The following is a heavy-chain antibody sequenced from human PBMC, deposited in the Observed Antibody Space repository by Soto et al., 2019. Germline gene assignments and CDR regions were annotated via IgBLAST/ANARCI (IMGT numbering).Heavy chain of an antibody. D-gene: IGHD2-15*01. J-gene: IGHJ6*02. Sequence: GGSLRLSCAASGFTFSSYSMNWVRQAPGKGLEWVSYISSSSSTIYYADSVKGRFTISRDNAKNSLYLQMNSLRDEDTAVYYCARAPGYCRGGSSHGNYWMDVWGQGTTVTVSS. CDR3: ARAPGYCRGGSSHGNYWMDV. CDR2: ISSSSSTI. V-gene: IGHV3-48*02. CDR1: GFTFSSYS.